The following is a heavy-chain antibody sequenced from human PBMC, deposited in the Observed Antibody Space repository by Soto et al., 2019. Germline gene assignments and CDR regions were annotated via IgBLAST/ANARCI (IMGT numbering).Heavy chain of an antibody. CDR3: ARDKISGRFDY. Sequence: QVQLQQWGAGLLKPSETLSLTCAVYGGSFSGYYWTWIRQPPGTGLEWIGEINHRGSTNYNPSLKIRVTISVDASKNHFSLQLTSVTAADTAVYYWARDKISGRFDYWGQGTRVT. CDR1: GGSFSGYY. CDR2: INHRGST. J-gene: IGHJ4*02. V-gene: IGHV4-34*01.